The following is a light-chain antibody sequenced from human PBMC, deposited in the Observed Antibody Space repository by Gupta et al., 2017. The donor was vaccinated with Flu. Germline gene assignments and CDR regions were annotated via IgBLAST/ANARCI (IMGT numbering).Light chain of an antibody. V-gene: IGKV1-5*03. J-gene: IGKJ1*01. CDR2: KAS. CDR3: QQYNNYSWA. Sequence: DIQMTQSPSTLSASVGDRVTITCRASQSVTSWLAWYQHKPGKAPKLLIYKASSLESGVPSRFSGSGSGTEFTLTISSLQPDDSATYYCQQYNNYSWAFGQGTKVEVK. CDR1: QSVTSW.